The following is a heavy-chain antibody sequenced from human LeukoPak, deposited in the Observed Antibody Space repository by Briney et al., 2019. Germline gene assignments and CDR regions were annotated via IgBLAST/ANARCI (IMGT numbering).Heavy chain of an antibody. CDR1: GGSISIYY. D-gene: IGHD6-13*01. J-gene: IGHJ5*02. Sequence: SETLSLTCTVSGGSISIYYWSWIRQPAGKGLEWIGRIYTSGSTNYNPSLKSRVTMSVDTSKNQFSLKLSSVTAADTAVYYCARVGDSSSWFSWFDPWGQGTLVTVSS. CDR2: IYTSGST. V-gene: IGHV4-4*07. CDR3: ARVGDSSSWFSWFDP.